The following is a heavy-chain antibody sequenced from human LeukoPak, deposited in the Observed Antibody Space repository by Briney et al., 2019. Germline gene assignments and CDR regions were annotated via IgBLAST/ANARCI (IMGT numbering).Heavy chain of an antibody. V-gene: IGHV3-30*02. CDR1: GFTFSSYG. J-gene: IGHJ4*02. Sequence: GGSLRLSCAASGFTFSSYGMHWVRQAPGKGLEWVAFIRYDGSNKYYADSVKGRFTISRDNSKNTLYLQMNSLRAEDMAVYYCAKVVRGVIPFDYWGQGTLVTVSS. D-gene: IGHD3-10*01. CDR3: AKVVRGVIPFDY. CDR2: IRYDGSNK.